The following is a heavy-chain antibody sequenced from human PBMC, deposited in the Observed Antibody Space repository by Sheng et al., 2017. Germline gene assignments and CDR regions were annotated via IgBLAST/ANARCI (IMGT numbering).Heavy chain of an antibody. D-gene: IGHD2-15*01. J-gene: IGHJ6*03. V-gene: IGHV3-21*01. CDR1: GFTFSSYS. CDR2: ISSSSSYI. CDR3: ARARCGGSCSGWIGYYYYMDV. Sequence: EVQLVESGGGLVKPGGSLRLSCAASGFTFSSYSMNWVRQAPGKGLEWVSSISSSSSYIYYADSVKGRFTISRDNAKNSLYLQMNSLRAEDTAVYYCARARCGGSCSGWIGYYYYMDVWGKGTTVTVSS.